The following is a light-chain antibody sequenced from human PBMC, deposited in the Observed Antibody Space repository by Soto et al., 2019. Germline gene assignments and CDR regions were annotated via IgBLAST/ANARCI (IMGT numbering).Light chain of an antibody. J-gene: IGKJ1*01. CDR1: QSVSSSY. CDR2: GAS. Sequence: EIVLTQSPGTLSLSPGERATLFCRASQSVSSSYLAWYQQKPGQAPRLLIYGASSRATGIPDRFSGSGSGPVFTLTISRPVPEDFAVYYCPHHGTTPPSWTFGRGTKVEIK. CDR3: PHHGTTPPSWT. V-gene: IGKV3-20*01.